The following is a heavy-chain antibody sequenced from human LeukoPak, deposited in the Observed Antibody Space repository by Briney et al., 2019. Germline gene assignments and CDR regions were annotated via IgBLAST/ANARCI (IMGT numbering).Heavy chain of an antibody. Sequence: PSETLSLTCTVSGGSFSSYYWTWIRQPPGKGLVWMGYIHYSGSTNYNPSLKSRVTISVDTSKNQFSLKLSSVTAADTAVYYCAREEYSSGWYPFDYWGQGTLVTVSS. D-gene: IGHD6-19*01. CDR1: GGSFSSYY. V-gene: IGHV4-59*01. J-gene: IGHJ4*02. CDR2: IHYSGST. CDR3: AREEYSSGWYPFDY.